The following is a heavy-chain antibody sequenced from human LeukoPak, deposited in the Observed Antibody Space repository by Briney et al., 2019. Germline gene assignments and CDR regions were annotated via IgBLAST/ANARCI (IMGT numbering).Heavy chain of an antibody. V-gene: IGHV1-69*04. J-gene: IGHJ6*02. CDR3: AIGVVVPAAKYYYYYYGMDV. Sequence: ASVTVSCKASGGTFSSYAISWVRQAPGQGLEWMGRIIPILGIANYAQKFQGRVTITADKSTSTAYMELSSLRSEDTAVYYCAIGVVVPAAKYYYYYYGMDVWGQGTTVTVSS. D-gene: IGHD2-2*01. CDR2: IIPILGIA. CDR1: GGTFSSYA.